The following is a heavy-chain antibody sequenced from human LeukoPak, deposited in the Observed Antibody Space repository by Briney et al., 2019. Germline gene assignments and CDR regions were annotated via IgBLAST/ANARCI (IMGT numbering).Heavy chain of an antibody. D-gene: IGHD4/OR15-4a*01. CDR2: IYSGGDT. CDR3: ARDPPAVRTNTYA. Sequence: GGSLRLSCAASGFTVSNNYMNWVRQAPGKRLEWVSLIYSGGDTHYADSVKGRFTTSRDSSKNTLYLQMNGLRAEDTAVYYCARDPPAVRTNTYAWGQGTLVTVSS. CDR1: GFTVSNNY. V-gene: IGHV3-66*01. J-gene: IGHJ5*02.